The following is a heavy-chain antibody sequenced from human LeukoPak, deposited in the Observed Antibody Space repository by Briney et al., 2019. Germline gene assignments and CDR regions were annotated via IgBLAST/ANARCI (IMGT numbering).Heavy chain of an antibody. J-gene: IGHJ5*02. CDR1: GGSFSGYY. V-gene: IGHV4-34*01. CDR2: INHSGSA. CDR3: ARSAGYSRA. Sequence: PSETLSLTCAVYGGSFSGYYWSWIRQPPGKGLEWVGEINHSGSANYNSSLKSRVTLSIDTSKNQFSLILSSVTAADTAVYYCARSAGYSRAWGQGTRVTVSS. D-gene: IGHD6-19*01.